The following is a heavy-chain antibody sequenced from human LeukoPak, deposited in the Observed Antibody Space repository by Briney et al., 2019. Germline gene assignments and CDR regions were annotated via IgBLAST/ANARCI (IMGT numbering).Heavy chain of an antibody. CDR1: GFTFSSYS. CDR2: ISSSSSYI. J-gene: IGHJ4*02. V-gene: IGHV3-21*01. Sequence: GGSLRLSCAASGFTFSSYSMNWVRQAPGKGLEWVSSISSSSSYIYYADSVKGRFTISRDNAKNSLYLQMNSLRAEDTAVYYCARGDRNCSGGSCSATFDYWGQGTLVTVSS. D-gene: IGHD2-15*01. CDR3: ARGDRNCSGGSCSATFDY.